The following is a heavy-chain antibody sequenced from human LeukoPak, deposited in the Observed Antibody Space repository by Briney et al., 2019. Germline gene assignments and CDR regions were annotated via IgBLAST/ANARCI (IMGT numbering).Heavy chain of an antibody. Sequence: SETLSLTCTVSGGSISSGSYQWTWIRQPAGKGLEWIGRIYTSGSTNYNPSLKSRVTISVDTSKNQFSLKLSSVTAADTAVYYCARAGGSGSYYKVSWFDPWGQGTLVTVSS. V-gene: IGHV4-61*02. CDR3: ARAGGSGSYYKVSWFDP. J-gene: IGHJ5*02. D-gene: IGHD3-10*01. CDR2: IYTSGST. CDR1: GGSISSGSYQ.